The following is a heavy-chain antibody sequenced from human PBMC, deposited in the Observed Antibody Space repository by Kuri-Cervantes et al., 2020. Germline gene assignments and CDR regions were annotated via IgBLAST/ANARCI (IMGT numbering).Heavy chain of an antibody. J-gene: IGHJ5*02. CDR3: TREYCTGGVCYFFSGTFDP. Sequence: GESLKISCTASGFTFGDYAMSWVRQAPGKGLEWVGFIRSKAYGGTTEYAASVKGRFTISRDDSKSIAYLQMNSLKTEDTAVYYCTREYCTGGVCYFFSGTFDPWGQGTLVTVSS. V-gene: IGHV3-49*04. CDR1: GFTFGDYA. CDR2: IRSKAYGGTT. D-gene: IGHD2-8*02.